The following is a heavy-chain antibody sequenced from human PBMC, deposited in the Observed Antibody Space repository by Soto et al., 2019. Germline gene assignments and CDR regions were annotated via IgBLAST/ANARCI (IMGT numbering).Heavy chain of an antibody. D-gene: IGHD3-10*01. Sequence: EVQLVDSGGGLVQPGGSLRLSCAASGFTFSSYSMNWVRQAPGKGLEWVSYISSSSSTIYYADSVKGRFTISRDNAKNSLYLQMNSLRAEDTSVYYCARANYYGSPGDFDYWGQGTLVTVSS. V-gene: IGHV3-48*01. CDR2: ISSSSSTI. CDR3: ARANYYGSPGDFDY. J-gene: IGHJ4*02. CDR1: GFTFSSYS.